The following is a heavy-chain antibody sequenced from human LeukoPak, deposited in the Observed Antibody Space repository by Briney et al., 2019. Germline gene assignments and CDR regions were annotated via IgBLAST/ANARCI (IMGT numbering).Heavy chain of an antibody. CDR1: GFTFSSYE. CDR3: ARAPFYGSGSYSYYYYYMDV. CDR2: ISSSGSTI. D-gene: IGHD3-10*01. V-gene: IGHV3-48*03. J-gene: IGHJ6*03. Sequence: QSGGSLRLSCAASGFTFSSYEMNWVRQAPGKGLEWVSYISSSGSTIYYADSVKGRFTISRDNAKNSLYLQMNSLRAEDTAVYYCARAPFYGSGSYSYYYYYMDVWGKGTTVTISS.